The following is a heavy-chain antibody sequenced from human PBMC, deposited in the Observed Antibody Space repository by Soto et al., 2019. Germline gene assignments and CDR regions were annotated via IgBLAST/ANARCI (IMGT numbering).Heavy chain of an antibody. CDR3: ARAKARVTGATSPFYYYGMDV. Sequence: SVKVSCKTSGVTFNTYAISWVRQAPGQGLEWMGGIIPIFGAANYAQNFQGRVTITADESTSTAYMELSSLRSEDTAVYYCARAKARVTGATSPFYYYGMDVWGQGTTVTVSS. J-gene: IGHJ6*02. V-gene: IGHV1-69*13. D-gene: IGHD1-20*01. CDR2: IIPIFGAA. CDR1: GVTFNTYA.